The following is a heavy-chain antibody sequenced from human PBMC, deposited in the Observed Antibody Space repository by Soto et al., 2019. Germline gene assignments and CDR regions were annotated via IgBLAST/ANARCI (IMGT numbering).Heavy chain of an antibody. J-gene: IGHJ4*02. CDR2: ISYDGSNK. V-gene: IGHV3-30-3*01. D-gene: IGHD4-17*01. CDR1: GFTFSSYA. Sequence: QVQRVESGGGGVQRGRSLRLSCAASGFTFSSYAMHWVRQAPGKGLEWVAVISYDGSNKYYADSVKGRFTISRDNSKNTLYLQMNSLRAEDTAVYYCARDSPNYGGNPDYWGQGTLVTVSS. CDR3: ARDSPNYGGNPDY.